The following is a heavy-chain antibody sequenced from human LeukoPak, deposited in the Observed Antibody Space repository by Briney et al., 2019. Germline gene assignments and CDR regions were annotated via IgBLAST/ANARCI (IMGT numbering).Heavy chain of an antibody. J-gene: IGHJ4*02. CDR1: GYSLGKNYY. CDR2: IYGTGST. Sequence: PSETLSLTCAVSGYSLGKNYYWGWIRQPPGKGLEWIGRIYGTGSTSHNPSLVNRVTMSVDTSKNHFSLKLTSVTAADTAVYYCARYDSRGSASTRFDYWGQGILVTISS. D-gene: IGHD3-16*01. V-gene: IGHV4-38-2*01. CDR3: ARYDSRGSASTRFDY.